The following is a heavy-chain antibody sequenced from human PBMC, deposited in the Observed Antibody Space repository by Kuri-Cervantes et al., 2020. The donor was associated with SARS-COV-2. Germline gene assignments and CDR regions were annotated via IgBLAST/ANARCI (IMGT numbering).Heavy chain of an antibody. V-gene: IGHV3-30-3*01. CDR3: ARFEEFFDY. J-gene: IGHJ4*02. D-gene: IGHD3-10*01. Sequence: GESLKISCAASGFTFSSYAMHWVRQAPGKGLEWVAVISYDGSNKYYADSVKGRFTISRDNSKNTLYLQMNSLRAEDTAVYYCARFEEFFDYWGQGTLVTVSS. CDR1: GFTFSSYA. CDR2: ISYDGSNK.